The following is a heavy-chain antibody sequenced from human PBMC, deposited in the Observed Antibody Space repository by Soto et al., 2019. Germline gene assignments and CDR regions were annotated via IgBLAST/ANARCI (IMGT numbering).Heavy chain of an antibody. D-gene: IGHD2-15*01. CDR1: GYTFTSYG. CDR2: ISAYNGNT. Sequence: ASVKVSCKASGYTFTSYGITWVRQAPGQGLEYMGWISAYNGNTNYAQKLQGRVTMTADTSTNTAYMELRSLRSDDTAVYYCARYCSGGSCDSNTAFDIWGQGXMVTV. CDR3: ARYCSGGSCDSNTAFDI. V-gene: IGHV1-18*01. J-gene: IGHJ3*02.